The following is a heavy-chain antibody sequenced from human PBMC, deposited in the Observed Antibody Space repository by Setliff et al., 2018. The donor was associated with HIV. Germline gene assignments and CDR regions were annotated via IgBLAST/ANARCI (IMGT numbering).Heavy chain of an antibody. CDR1: GGSISSGGYF. D-gene: IGHD5-18*01. V-gene: IGHV4-61*02. CDR3: ARGQLWSPYYFDY. CDR2: IYTSGSS. J-gene: IGHJ4*02. Sequence: KPSETLSLTCTVSGGSISSGGYFWSWIRQPAGKGLEWIGRIYTSGSSNYNPSLKSRVTISVDTSKNQFSLRLSSVTAADTAVYYCARGQLWSPYYFDYWGQGTLVTVSS.